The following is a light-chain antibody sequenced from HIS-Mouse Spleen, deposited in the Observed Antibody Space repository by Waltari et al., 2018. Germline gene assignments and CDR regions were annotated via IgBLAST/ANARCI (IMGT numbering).Light chain of an antibody. Sequence: QSALTQPPSASGSPGQSVTISCSGTSSDVGGYTYFSWYQQHPGKAPKLMIYEVSKRPSGVPDRFSGSKSGNTASLTVSGLQAEDEADYYCSSYAGSNNYVFGTWTKVTVL. CDR2: EVS. V-gene: IGLV2-8*01. J-gene: IGLJ1*01. CDR1: SSDVGGYTY. CDR3: SSYAGSNNYV.